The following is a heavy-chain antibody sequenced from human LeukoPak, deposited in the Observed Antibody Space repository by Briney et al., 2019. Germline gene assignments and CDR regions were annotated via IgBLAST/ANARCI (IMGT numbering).Heavy chain of an antibody. CDR1: GYIFTGCY. Sequence: ASVKVSCKASGYIFTGCYMHWVRQAPGQGLEWMGWINPNSGGTNYAQKFQGRVTMTRDTSISTAYMELSRLKSDDTAVYYCARVSNIDYWGQGTLVTVSS. D-gene: IGHD2/OR15-2a*01. CDR2: INPNSGGT. V-gene: IGHV1-2*02. CDR3: ARVSNIDY. J-gene: IGHJ4*02.